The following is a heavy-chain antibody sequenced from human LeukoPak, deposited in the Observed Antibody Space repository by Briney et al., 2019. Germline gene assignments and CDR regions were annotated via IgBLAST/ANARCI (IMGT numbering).Heavy chain of an antibody. CDR3: ARGGWELLLDY. D-gene: IGHD1-26*01. V-gene: IGHV3-48*01. Sequence: GGSLRLSCAASGFTFSSYSMNWVRQAPGKGLEWVSYISSSSSTIYYADSVKGRFTISRDNAKNSLYLQMNSLRAEDTAVYYCARGGWELLLDYWGQGTLVTVSS. CDR1: GFTFSSYS. CDR2: ISSSSSTI. J-gene: IGHJ4*02.